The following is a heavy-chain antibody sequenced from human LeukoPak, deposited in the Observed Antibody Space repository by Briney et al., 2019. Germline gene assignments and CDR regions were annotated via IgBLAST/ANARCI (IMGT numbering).Heavy chain of an antibody. V-gene: IGHV3-23*01. CDR2: LSGSGITT. J-gene: IGHJ4*01. CDR3: AKGIYSSGWSYFDY. Sequence: GSLRLSCAASGFTFSNSAMSWVRQAPGKGLEWVSTLSGSGITTYYADSVKGRFTISRDGSKNTLYLQMNSLRAEDTAVYYCAKGIYSSGWSYFDYWGHGTLVTVSS. CDR1: GFTFSNSA. D-gene: IGHD6-19*01.